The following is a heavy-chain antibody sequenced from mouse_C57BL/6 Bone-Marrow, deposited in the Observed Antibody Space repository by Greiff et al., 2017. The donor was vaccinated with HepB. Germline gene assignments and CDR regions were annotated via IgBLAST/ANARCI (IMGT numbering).Heavy chain of an antibody. CDR3: VRPPYYGYDWYFDV. Sequence: GGGLVQPKGSLKLSCAASGFSFNTYAMNWVRQAPGKGLEWVARIRSKSNNYATYYADSVKDRFTISRDDSESMLYLQMNNLKTEDTAMYYCVRPPYYGYDWYFDVWGTGTTVTVSS. D-gene: IGHD2-9*01. CDR2: IRSKSNNYAT. CDR1: GFSFNTYA. V-gene: IGHV10-1*01. J-gene: IGHJ1*03.